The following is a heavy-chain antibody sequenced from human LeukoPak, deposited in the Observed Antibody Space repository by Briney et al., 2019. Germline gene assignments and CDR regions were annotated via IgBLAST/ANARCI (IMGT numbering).Heavy chain of an antibody. CDR2: ISSSSSYI. Sequence: GGSLRLSCAASRFAFSSYSMNWVRQAPGKGLEWVSSISSSSSYIYYADSVKGRFTISRDNAKNSLYLQMNSLRAEDTAVYYCARDPPGSSPPLDYWGQGTLVTVSS. CDR3: ARDPPGSSPPLDY. J-gene: IGHJ4*02. CDR1: RFAFSSYS. D-gene: IGHD6-6*01. V-gene: IGHV3-21*01.